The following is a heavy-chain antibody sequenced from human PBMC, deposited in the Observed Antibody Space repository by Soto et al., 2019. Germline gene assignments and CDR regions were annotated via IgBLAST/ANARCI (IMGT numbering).Heavy chain of an antibody. CDR2: IFHDGTA. CDR1: GVSISSGNW. V-gene: IGHV4-4*02. Sequence: PSETLSLTCAVSGVSISSGNWWTWVRQTPQRGLEYIGEIFHDGTANYYPSFERRVAISVDTSKNQFSLKLTSVTAADTAIYFCARLVYDTRLNFMYFDFFGQGALVTVSS. J-gene: IGHJ4*02. D-gene: IGHD3-22*01. CDR3: ARLVYDTRLNFMYFDF.